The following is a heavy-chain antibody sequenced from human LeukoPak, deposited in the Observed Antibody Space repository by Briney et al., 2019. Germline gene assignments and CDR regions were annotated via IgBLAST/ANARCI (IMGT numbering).Heavy chain of an antibody. D-gene: IGHD2-15*01. Sequence: PSETLSLTCTVSDVSFSTYYWSWIRQPPGKGLEWMGYIYYSGTTNYNPSLKSRVTISVDTSKNQFSLRLSFVTAADTAVYYCARDGGSGGRLFDSWGQGTLVTVSS. CDR1: DVSFSTYY. CDR3: ARDGGSGGRLFDS. CDR2: IYYSGTT. J-gene: IGHJ4*02. V-gene: IGHV4-59*01.